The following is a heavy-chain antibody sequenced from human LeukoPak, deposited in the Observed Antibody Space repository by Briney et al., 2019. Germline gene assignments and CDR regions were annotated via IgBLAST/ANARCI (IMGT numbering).Heavy chain of an antibody. Sequence: GASVKVSCKPSGYTFISYGITWVRQAPGQGLEWMGWISPYTTKTNYAQSLQGRVTMTTDTSTSTAYMELRSLRSDDTAVYYCAREGGVGPTAPPDYYSYQMDVWGKGTTVTVSS. CDR1: GYTFISYG. CDR2: ISPYTTKT. J-gene: IGHJ6*03. V-gene: IGHV1-18*01. CDR3: AREGGVGPTAPPDYYSYQMDV. D-gene: IGHD1-26*01.